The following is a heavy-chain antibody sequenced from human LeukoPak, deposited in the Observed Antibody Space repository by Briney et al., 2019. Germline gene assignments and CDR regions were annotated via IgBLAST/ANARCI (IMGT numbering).Heavy chain of an antibody. CDR3: ARGTTYYYDSSGYYYKWFDP. J-gene: IGHJ5*02. CDR1: GGSFSGYY. CDR2: INHSGST. V-gene: IGHV4-34*01. Sequence: PSETLSLTCVVYGGSFSGYYWSWIRRPPGKGLEWIGEINHSGSTNYNPSLKSRVTISVDTSKNQFSLKLSSVTAADTAVYYCARGTTYYYDSSGYYYKWFDPWGQGTLVTVSS. D-gene: IGHD3-22*01.